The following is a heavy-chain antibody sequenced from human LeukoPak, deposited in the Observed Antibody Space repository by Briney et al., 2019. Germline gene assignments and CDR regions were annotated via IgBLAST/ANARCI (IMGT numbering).Heavy chain of an antibody. Sequence: SETLSLTCAVYGGSFSGYYWSWIRQPPGKGLEWIGEINHSGSTNYNPSLKSRVTISVDTSKNQFSLKLSSVTAADTAVYYCATVEGGCSRTSCYIDAWGQGTLVTVSP. CDR3: ATVEGGCSRTSCYIDA. D-gene: IGHD2-2*01. CDR1: GGSFSGYY. J-gene: IGHJ5*02. CDR2: INHSGST. V-gene: IGHV4-34*01.